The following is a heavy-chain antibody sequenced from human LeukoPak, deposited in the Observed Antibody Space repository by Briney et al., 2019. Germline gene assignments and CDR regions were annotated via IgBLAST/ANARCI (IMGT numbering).Heavy chain of an antibody. V-gene: IGHV1-8*01. CDR1: GYTFTSYD. Sequence: ASVKVSCKASGYTFTSYDINWVRQATGQGLEWMGWMNPNSGNTGYAQKFQGRVTMTRNTSISTAYMELSSLRSEDTAVYYCARGGSVVVTAGYYYCYYGMDVWGQGTTVTVSS. CDR2: MNPNSGNT. J-gene: IGHJ6*02. D-gene: IGHD2-21*02. CDR3: ARGGSVVVTAGYYYCYYGMDV.